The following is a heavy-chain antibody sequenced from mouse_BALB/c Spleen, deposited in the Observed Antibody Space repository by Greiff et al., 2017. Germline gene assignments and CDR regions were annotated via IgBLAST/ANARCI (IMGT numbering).Heavy chain of an antibody. J-gene: IGHJ2*01. CDR2: IYWDDDK. Sequence: QVQLKQSGPGILQPSQTLSLTCSFSGFSLSTSGMGVSWIRQPSGKGLEWLAHIYWDDDKRYNPSLKSRLTISKDTSRNQVFLKITSVDTADTATYYCARRIYYYGSKEDYFDYWGQGTTLTVSS. CDR1: GFSLSTSGMG. D-gene: IGHD1-1*01. CDR3: ARRIYYYGSKEDYFDY. V-gene: IGHV8-12*01.